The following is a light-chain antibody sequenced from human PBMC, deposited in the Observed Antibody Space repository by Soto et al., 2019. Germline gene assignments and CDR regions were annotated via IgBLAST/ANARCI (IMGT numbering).Light chain of an antibody. CDR3: QQCNNWPLT. Sequence: EIVMTQSPATLSVSPGERATLSCRASQSVNSNLAWYQQKPGQAPRLLIYGASTRATGIPARFSGSGSGTEFTLTISSLQSEDFAVYYFQQCNNWPLTFGGGTKVEIK. V-gene: IGKV3-15*01. CDR2: GAS. J-gene: IGKJ4*01. CDR1: QSVNSN.